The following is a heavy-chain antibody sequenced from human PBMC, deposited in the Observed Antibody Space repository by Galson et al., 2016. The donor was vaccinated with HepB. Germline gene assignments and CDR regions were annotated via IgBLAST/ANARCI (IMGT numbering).Heavy chain of an antibody. CDR3: ARPNYDFWTNYRGAFDI. CDR1: GYTFSNYG. Sequence: SVKVSCKASGYTFSNYGINWVRQAPGQGLEWMGQTSAYNGNIKYAQKFQGRVTMTTDTSTSTAYMELRSLRYDDTAVYYCARPNYDFWTNYRGAFDIWGQGTMVTVSS. D-gene: IGHD3-3*01. CDR2: TSAYNGNI. J-gene: IGHJ3*02. V-gene: IGHV1-18*01.